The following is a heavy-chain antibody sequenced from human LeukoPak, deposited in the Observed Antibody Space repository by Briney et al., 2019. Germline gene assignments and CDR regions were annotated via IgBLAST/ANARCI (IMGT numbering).Heavy chain of an antibody. CDR1: GYTLTELS. J-gene: IGHJ4*02. CDR2: FDPEDGET. Sequence: ASVKVSCKVSGYTLTELSMHWVRQAPGKGLGWMGGFDPEDGETIYAQKFQGRVTMTEDTSTDTAYMELSSLRSEDTAVYYCATESAGYDSSGYLIIFDYWGQGTLVTVSS. D-gene: IGHD3-22*01. CDR3: ATESAGYDSSGYLIIFDY. V-gene: IGHV1-24*01.